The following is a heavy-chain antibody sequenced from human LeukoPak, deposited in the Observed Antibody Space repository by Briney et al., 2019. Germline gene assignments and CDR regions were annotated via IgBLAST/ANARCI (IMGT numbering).Heavy chain of an antibody. CDR3: ARARFIGRRFIAVAGTKKYYFDY. D-gene: IGHD6-19*01. CDR1: GYTLTELS. J-gene: IGHJ4*02. Sequence: ASVKVSCKVSGYTLTELSMHWVRQATGQGLGWMGWMNPNSGNTGYAQKFQGRVTMTRNTSISTAYMELSSLRSEDTAVYYCARARFIGRRFIAVAGTKKYYFDYWGQGTLVTVSS. V-gene: IGHV1-8*01. CDR2: MNPNSGNT.